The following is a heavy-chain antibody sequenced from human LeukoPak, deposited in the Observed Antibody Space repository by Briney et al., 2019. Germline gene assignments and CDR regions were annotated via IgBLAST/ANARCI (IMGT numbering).Heavy chain of an antibody. CDR1: GFTFSSYA. CDR2: ISYDGSNK. V-gene: IGHV3-30*04. D-gene: IGHD4-11*01. CDR3: ARGTTVTSYYYYGMDV. J-gene: IGHJ6*02. Sequence: GRSLRLSCAASGFTFSSYAMHWVRQAPGKGLEWVAVISYDGSNKYYADSVKGRFTISRDNSKNTLYLQMNSLRAEDTAVYYCARGTTVTSYYYYGMDVWGQGTTVTVSS.